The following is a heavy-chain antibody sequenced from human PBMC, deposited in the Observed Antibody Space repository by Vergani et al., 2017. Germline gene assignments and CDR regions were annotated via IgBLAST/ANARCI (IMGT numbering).Heavy chain of an antibody. CDR1: GFTFRIYG. Sequence: QVQLVESGGGVVQPGGSLRLSCIASGFTFRIYGMHWVRQAPGKGLEWVAFIRYDGTKRFYADSVKGRFTISRDNSKNTLYLQMNSLRAEDTAVYYCARDSIAAAQRGYYYYMDVWGKGTTVTVSS. CDR3: ARDSIAAAQRGYYYYMDV. D-gene: IGHD6-13*01. V-gene: IGHV3-30*02. J-gene: IGHJ6*03. CDR2: IRYDGTKR.